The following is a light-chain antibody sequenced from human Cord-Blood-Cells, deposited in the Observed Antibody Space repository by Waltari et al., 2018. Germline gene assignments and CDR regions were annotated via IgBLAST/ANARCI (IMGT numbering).Light chain of an antibody. Sequence: EIVRTQSPATLSVSPGVRATLSCRASQSVSSNLAWYQQKPGMAPTLLIYGASTRATRIPARFRGSGSGTEFTLTISSLQSEDFAVYYCQQYNNWPPHTFGGGTKLEIK. CDR3: QQYNNWPPHT. CDR1: QSVSSN. V-gene: IGKV3-15*01. CDR2: GAS. J-gene: IGKJ4*01.